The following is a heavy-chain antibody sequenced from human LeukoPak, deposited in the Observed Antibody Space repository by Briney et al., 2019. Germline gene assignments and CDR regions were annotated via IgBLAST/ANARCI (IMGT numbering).Heavy chain of an antibody. J-gene: IGHJ4*02. D-gene: IGHD2-2*01. CDR3: AREVVIVVEPAANTIDY. CDR2: ISKSSTYI. Sequence: GGSLRLSCAASGFTFRDYTMNWVRQAPGKGLEWASAISKSSTYIKYADSVKGRFTVSRDNAKNSLFLQMNSLRVEDTAVYYCAREVVIVVEPAANTIDYWGQGTLVTVSS. CDR1: GFTFRDYT. V-gene: IGHV3-21*01.